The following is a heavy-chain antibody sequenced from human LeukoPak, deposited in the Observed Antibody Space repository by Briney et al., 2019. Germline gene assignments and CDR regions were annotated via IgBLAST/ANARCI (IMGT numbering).Heavy chain of an antibody. CDR2: IYSGGDT. Sequence: SGGSLRLSCAASGFIVSSNYMSWVRQAPGKGLEWVSVIYSGGDTYYADSVKGRFTISRDNSKNTLYLKMNSLRAEDTAVYYCARYLGGTYPGDYFDYWGQGTLVTVSS. CDR1: GFIVSSNY. J-gene: IGHJ4*02. D-gene: IGHD1-26*01. V-gene: IGHV3-53*01. CDR3: ARYLGGTYPGDYFDY.